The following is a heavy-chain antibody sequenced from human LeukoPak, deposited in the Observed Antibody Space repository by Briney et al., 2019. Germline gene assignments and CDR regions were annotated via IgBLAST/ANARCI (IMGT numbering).Heavy chain of an antibody. J-gene: IGHJ4*02. V-gene: IGHV3-23*01. CDR3: AKGGIFDY. CDR1: GFTFRTYA. CDR2: ISGSGGST. Sequence: GGSLRLSCAASGFTFRTYAMSWVRQAPGKGLEWVSTISGSGGSTYYADSVKGRFTISRDNSKNTLYLQMNSLRAEDMAVYYCAKGGIFDYWGQGTLVTVSS.